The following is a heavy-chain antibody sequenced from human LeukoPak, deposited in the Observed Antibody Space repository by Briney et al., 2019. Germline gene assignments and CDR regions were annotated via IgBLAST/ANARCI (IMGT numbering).Heavy chain of an antibody. D-gene: IGHD3-9*01. Sequence: PSETLSLTCTVSGYSITSAYYWGWIRQPPGKGLEWIGSFFLKGSTYYNPSLKSRVTISVDTSKNQFSLKLSSVTAADTAVYYCASGILTDDAFDIWGQGTMVIVSS. CDR1: GYSITSAYY. V-gene: IGHV4-38-2*02. J-gene: IGHJ3*02. CDR3: ASGILTDDAFDI. CDR2: FFLKGST.